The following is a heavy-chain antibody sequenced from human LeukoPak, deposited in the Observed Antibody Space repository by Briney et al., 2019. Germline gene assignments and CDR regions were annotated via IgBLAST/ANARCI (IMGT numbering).Heavy chain of an antibody. J-gene: IGHJ4*02. Sequence: PGGSLRLSCAASGFTFSNAWMSWVRQAPGKGLEWVGRIKSKTDGGTTDYAAPVKGRFTISRDDSKNTLYLQMNSLKTEDTAVYYCTTDSYYYDSSGVFDYWGQGTLVTVSS. CDR1: GFTFSNAW. D-gene: IGHD3-22*01. V-gene: IGHV3-15*01. CDR2: IKSKTDGGTT. CDR3: TTDSYYYDSSGVFDY.